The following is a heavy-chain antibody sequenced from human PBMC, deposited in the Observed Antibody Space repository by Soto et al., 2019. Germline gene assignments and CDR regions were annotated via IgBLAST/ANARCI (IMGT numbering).Heavy chain of an antibody. CDR1: GFTFNDFE. CDR3: ARGFGRFNY. J-gene: IGHJ4*02. V-gene: IGHV3-48*03. D-gene: IGHD3-10*01. CDR2: IDGSGTTK. Sequence: EVQLLESGGGLVQPGGSLRLSCGVSGFTFNDFEMNWVRQAPGKGLEWLAYIDGSGTTKKYADSVRGRFTISRDNPNNSLFLQMSSLGAAATAIYYCARGFGRFNYWGQGTLVSVSS.